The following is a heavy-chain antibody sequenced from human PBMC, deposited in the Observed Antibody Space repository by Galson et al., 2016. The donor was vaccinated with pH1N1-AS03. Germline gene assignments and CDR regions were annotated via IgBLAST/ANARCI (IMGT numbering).Heavy chain of an antibody. V-gene: IGHV5-51*01. CDR2: IWPADSDT. J-gene: IGHJ3*02. Sequence: QSGAEVKKPGESLKISCQASGYIFSSYWIGWVRQRPGKGLEWMGIIWPADSDTKYSPSFHVQVTISVDTSLNTAYLQWSSLEASDTAMYFCARQKYCSGGSCFLYYDAFDMWGQGTLVTVSS. CDR3: ARQKYCSGGSCFLYYDAFDM. D-gene: IGHD2-15*01. CDR1: GYIFSSYW.